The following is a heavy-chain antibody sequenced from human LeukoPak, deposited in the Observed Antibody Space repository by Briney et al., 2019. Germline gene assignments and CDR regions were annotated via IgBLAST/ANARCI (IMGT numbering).Heavy chain of an antibody. J-gene: IGHJ5*02. CDR1: GYTFTSYG. Sequence: ASVKVSCKASGYTFTSYGISWVRQAPGQGLEWMGWISAYNGNTNYAQKLQGRVTMTTDTSTSTAYVELRSLRSDDTAVYYCARDSASRYYYDSSGYYKGNWFEPWGQGTLVTVSS. V-gene: IGHV1-18*01. CDR3: ARDSASRYYYDSSGYYKGNWFEP. CDR2: ISAYNGNT. D-gene: IGHD3-22*01.